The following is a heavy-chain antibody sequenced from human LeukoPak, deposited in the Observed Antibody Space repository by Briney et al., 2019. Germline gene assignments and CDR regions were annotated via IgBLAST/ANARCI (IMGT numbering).Heavy chain of an antibody. CDR2: IYYSGDT. J-gene: IGHJ4*02. CDR1: GDSASVVY. Sequence: SETLSLTCTVSGDSASVVYWSWIRQPPGKGLEWIGYIYYSGDTNYNPYLKSRVTISLDTAKNQVSVRLSSVTAADTVVYYGARHTFATPFDYWGRGTLLTVCS. D-gene: IGHD2-15*01. CDR3: ARHTFATPFDY. V-gene: IGHV4-59*08.